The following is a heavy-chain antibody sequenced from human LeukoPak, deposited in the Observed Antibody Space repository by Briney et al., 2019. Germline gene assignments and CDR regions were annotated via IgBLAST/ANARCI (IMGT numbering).Heavy chain of an antibody. D-gene: IGHD3-22*01. J-gene: IGHJ3*02. CDR2: IIPIFGTA. CDR1: GGTFSSYA. V-gene: IGHV1-69*13. Sequence: SVKVSCKASGGTFSSYAISWVRQAPGQGLEWMGGIIPIFGTANYAQKFQGRVTITADESTSTAYMELSSLRSEYTAVYFCAMVRGDGYDSSGYYIWGQGTMVTVSS. CDR3: AMVRGDGYDSSGYYI.